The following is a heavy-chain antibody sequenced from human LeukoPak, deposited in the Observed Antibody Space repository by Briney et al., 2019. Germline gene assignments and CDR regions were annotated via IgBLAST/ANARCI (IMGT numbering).Heavy chain of an antibody. Sequence: GGSLRLSCAASEFSVGSNYMTGVRQAPGKGLEWGSLIYSGGSTYYTDSVKGRFTISRDNSKNPLYLQMTSLTAEDTAVYSCDRGTSGYHNTGGQGTLVTVSS. CDR3: DRGTSGYHNT. CDR1: EFSVGSNY. D-gene: IGHD5-12*01. V-gene: IGHV3-66*01. J-gene: IGHJ4*02. CDR2: IYSGGST.